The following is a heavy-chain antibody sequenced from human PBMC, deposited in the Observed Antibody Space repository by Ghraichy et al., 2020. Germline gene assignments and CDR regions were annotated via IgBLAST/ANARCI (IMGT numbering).Heavy chain of an antibody. CDR2: TYYRSKWYN. CDR3: ARDYEGQWLVRGGDYYYYYGMDV. CDR1: GDSVSSNSAA. Sequence: SQTLSLTCAISGDSVSSNSAAWNWIRQSPSRGLEWLGRTYYRSKWYNDYVVSVKSRITINPDTSKNQFSLQLNSVTPEDTAVYYCARDYEGQWLVRGGDYYYYYGMDVWGQGTTVTVSS. J-gene: IGHJ6*02. V-gene: IGHV6-1*01. D-gene: IGHD6-19*01.